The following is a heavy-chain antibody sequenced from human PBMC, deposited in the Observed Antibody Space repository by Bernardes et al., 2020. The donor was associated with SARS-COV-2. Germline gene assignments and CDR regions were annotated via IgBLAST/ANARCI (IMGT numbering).Heavy chain of an antibody. CDR3: ARVSMKYQLPRHFDL. J-gene: IGHJ4*02. D-gene: IGHD2-2*01. V-gene: IGHV4-34*01. CDR1: GGSLRGNY. Sequence: SETLSLTCTVSGGSLRGNYWTWIRQPPGTGLEWIGEVDHTGDTSYNASLKSRVIISAATSENQFSLRMTSVTAADTAMYFCARVSMKYQLPRHFDLWGQGTLVTVSS. CDR2: VDHTGDT.